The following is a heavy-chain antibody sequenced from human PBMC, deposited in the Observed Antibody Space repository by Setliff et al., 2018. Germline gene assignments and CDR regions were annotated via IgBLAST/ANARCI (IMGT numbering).Heavy chain of an antibody. CDR2: IIHSGST. D-gene: IGHD3-22*01. Sequence: KPSETLSLTCAVYGGSFSGYYWSWIRQPPGKRLEWIGEIIHSGSTNYDPSLKSRVTISMDTSKNQFSLKVSSVTAADTAVYYCARYNYYDSSGYFLTFDYWGQGTLVTVSS. CDR3: ARYNYYDSSGYFLTFDY. CDR1: GGSFSGYY. V-gene: IGHV4-34*12. J-gene: IGHJ4*02.